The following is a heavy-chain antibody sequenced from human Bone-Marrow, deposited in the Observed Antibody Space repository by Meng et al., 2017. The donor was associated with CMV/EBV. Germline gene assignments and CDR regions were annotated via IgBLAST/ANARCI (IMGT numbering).Heavy chain of an antibody. CDR1: GFTFDYYG. CDR2: INWNGGST. D-gene: IGHD1-26*01. J-gene: IGHJ4*02. CDR3: ARGWGANPTGADY. V-gene: IGHV3-20*03. Sequence: ASGFTFDYYGMSWVRQAPGKGREWVSGINWNGGSTGYADSVKGRFTISRDNAKNSLYLQMNSLRAEDTALYYCARGWGANPTGADYWGQGTLVTVSS.